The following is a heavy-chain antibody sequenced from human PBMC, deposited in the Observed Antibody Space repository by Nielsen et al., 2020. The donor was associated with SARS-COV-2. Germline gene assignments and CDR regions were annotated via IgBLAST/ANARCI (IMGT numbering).Heavy chain of an antibody. CDR3: ASCPFSGGDLYFDY. V-gene: IGHV3-73*01. CDR1: GFTFSGSA. CDR2: IRSYANEYAT. J-gene: IGHJ4*02. D-gene: IGHD2-21*02. Sequence: GESLKISCVASGFTFSGSAMHWVRQASGKGLEWLGRIRSYANEYATAYTASVKGRFTISRDDSKNTAYLQMNSLKTEDTAVYYCASCPFSGGDLYFDYWGQGTLVTVSS.